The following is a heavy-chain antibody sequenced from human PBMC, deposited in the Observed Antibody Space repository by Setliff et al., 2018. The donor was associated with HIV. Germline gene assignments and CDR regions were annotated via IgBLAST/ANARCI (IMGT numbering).Heavy chain of an antibody. V-gene: IGHV1-18*01. D-gene: IGHD7-27*01. CDR3: ASQGWGTAFDI. CDR2: ISAYNGNT. CDR1: GYTFTSYG. Sequence: ASVKVSCKASGYTFTSYGFNWVRQAPGQGLEWMGWISAYNGNTNYAQKLQGRVAMTTDTSTSTAYMELRSLRSDDTAVYYCASQGWGTAFDIWGQGTMVTVSS. J-gene: IGHJ3*02.